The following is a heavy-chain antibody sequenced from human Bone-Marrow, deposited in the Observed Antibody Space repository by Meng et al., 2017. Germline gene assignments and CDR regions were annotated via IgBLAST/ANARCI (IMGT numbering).Heavy chain of an antibody. CDR1: GYTLSSDG. Sequence: QGQLVQSGAEVKKPGASVKVSCEASGYTLSSDGFSWVRQAPGQGLEWLGWINTYNGKTDYEQKFQGRITMTTDTFTSTAYMELRNLRSDDTAVYYCATRGNPYLNCWGQGTLVTVSS. CDR3: ATRGNPYLNC. V-gene: IGHV1-18*01. CDR2: INTYNGKT. J-gene: IGHJ4*02.